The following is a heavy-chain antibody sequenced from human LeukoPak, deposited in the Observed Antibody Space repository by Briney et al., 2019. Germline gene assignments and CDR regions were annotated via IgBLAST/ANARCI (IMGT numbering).Heavy chain of an antibody. CDR1: GGSISSYY. V-gene: IGHV4-34*01. CDR3: AIQVDDILTGYYSPGAGGAFDI. D-gene: IGHD3-9*01. J-gene: IGHJ3*02. Sequence: SETLSLTCTVSGGSISSYYWSWIRQPPGKGLEWIGEINHSGSTNYNPSLKSRVTISVDTSKNQFSLKLSSVTAADTAVYYCAIQVDDILTGYYSPGAGGAFDIWGQGTMVTVSS. CDR2: INHSGST.